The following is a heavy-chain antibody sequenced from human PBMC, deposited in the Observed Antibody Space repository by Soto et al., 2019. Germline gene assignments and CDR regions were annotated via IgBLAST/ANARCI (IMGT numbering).Heavy chain of an antibody. Sequence: VQLLESGGGLVQPGGSLRLSCAASGFSFRNYAMSWVRQAPGKGPGWISTLTGSSSNIYYADSVKGRFAISSDNYRNTLYLKRNSLAAEDTAVYYCANGRATYGLLTHDYWGQGTLVTVSS. CDR3: ANGRATYGLLTHDY. CDR1: GFSFRNYA. V-gene: IGHV3-23*01. CDR2: LTGSSSNI. J-gene: IGHJ4*02. D-gene: IGHD3-10*01.